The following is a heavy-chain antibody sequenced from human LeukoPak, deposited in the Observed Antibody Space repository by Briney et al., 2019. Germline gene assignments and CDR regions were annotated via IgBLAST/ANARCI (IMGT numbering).Heavy chain of an antibody. CDR1: GFTFSSYA. CDR3: AKDPEYVGATN. CDR2: ISYDGSNK. J-gene: IGHJ4*02. D-gene: IGHD1-26*01. V-gene: IGHV3-30-3*01. Sequence: GRSLRLSCAASGFTFSSYAMHWVRQAPGKGLEWVAVISYDGSNKYYADSVKGRFTISRDNSKNTLYLQMNSLRAEDTAVYYCAKDPEYVGATNWGQGTLVTVSS.